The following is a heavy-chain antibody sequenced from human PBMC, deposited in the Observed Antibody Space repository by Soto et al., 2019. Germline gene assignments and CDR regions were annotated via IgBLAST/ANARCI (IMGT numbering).Heavy chain of an antibody. D-gene: IGHD1-26*01. V-gene: IGHV1-69*08. CDR2: IIPILGIA. CDR1: GGTFSSYT. CDR3: ARDRGSGGGFYFDY. Sequence: QVQLVQSGAEVKKPGSSVKVSCKASGGTFSSYTISWVRQAPGQGLEWMGRIIPILGIANYAQKFQGRVTITADKSTSTAYMGLSSLRSEDTAVYYCARDRGSGGGFYFDYWGQGTLVTVSS. J-gene: IGHJ4*02.